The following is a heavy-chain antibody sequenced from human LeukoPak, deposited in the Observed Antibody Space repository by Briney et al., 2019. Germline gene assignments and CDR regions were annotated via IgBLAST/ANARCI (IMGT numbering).Heavy chain of an antibody. CDR3: ARRTLWSGYYPNYYYYDMDV. J-gene: IGHJ6*03. D-gene: IGHD3-3*01. Sequence: SETLSLTCTVSGGSISSYYWSWIRQPPGKGLEWIGYIYTSGSTNYNPSLKSPVTTSVDTSKNQFSLKLSSVTAADTAVYYCARRTLWSGYYPNYYYYDMDVWGKGTTVTVSS. CDR1: GGSISSYY. V-gene: IGHV4-4*09. CDR2: IYTSGST.